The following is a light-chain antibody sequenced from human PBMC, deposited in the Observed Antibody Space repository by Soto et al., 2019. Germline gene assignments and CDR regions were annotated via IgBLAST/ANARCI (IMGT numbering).Light chain of an antibody. CDR1: QDITND. V-gene: IGKV1-33*01. J-gene: IGKJ4*01. CDR2: EAS. CDR3: QQYDNVPLT. Sequence: DIQMTQSPSSLSASVGDRVTITCQASQDITNDLNWYQQKPGKAPKVLIYEASNFKTGVPSRFSGSGSATDFTFTISSLQPEDIATYFCQQYDNVPLTFGGGTKVEIK.